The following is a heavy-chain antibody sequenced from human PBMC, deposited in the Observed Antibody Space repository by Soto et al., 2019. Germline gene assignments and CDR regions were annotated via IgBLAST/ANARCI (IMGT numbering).Heavy chain of an antibody. J-gene: IGHJ3*02. Sequence: ASVTGSCKGSGSTLTDVSMGWVRQAPGKGLEWMGGINPIVGTTNYAQKLQGRATMTKDTSTSTAYMELRSLRSDDTAVYYCARDRDPDAFDIWGQGTMVTVSS. D-gene: IGHD3-10*01. CDR1: GSTLTDVS. CDR2: INPIVGTT. V-gene: IGHV1-24*01. CDR3: ARDRDPDAFDI.